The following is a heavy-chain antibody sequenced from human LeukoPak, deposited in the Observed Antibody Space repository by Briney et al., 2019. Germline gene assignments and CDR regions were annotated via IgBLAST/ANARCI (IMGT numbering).Heavy chain of an antibody. V-gene: IGHV1-8*01. CDR1: GYTFTSYD. D-gene: IGHD3-10*01. Sequence: GASVKVSCKASGYTFTSYDINWVRQATGQGLEWMGWMNPNSGNTGYAQKFQGRVTMTRNTSISTAYMELGSLRSEDTAVYYCARPTRLWFGELSFTYWGQGTLVTVSS. J-gene: IGHJ4*02. CDR3: ARPTRLWFGELSFTY. CDR2: MNPNSGNT.